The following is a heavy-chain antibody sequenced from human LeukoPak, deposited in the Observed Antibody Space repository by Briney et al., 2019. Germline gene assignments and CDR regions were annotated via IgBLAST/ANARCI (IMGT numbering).Heavy chain of an antibody. CDR1: GVSFSGYY. D-gene: IGHD3-10*01. V-gene: IGHV4-34*01. J-gene: IGHJ4*02. Sequence: SETLSLTCAGYGVSFSGYYWSWVRQPPGKGLEWLGEINHSGSTNYNPSRKSRVTISVDTSKNQFSLKLSSVTAADTAVYYCAREGRYYYGSGSYFDYWGQGTLVTVSS. CDR2: INHSGST. CDR3: AREGRYYYGSGSYFDY.